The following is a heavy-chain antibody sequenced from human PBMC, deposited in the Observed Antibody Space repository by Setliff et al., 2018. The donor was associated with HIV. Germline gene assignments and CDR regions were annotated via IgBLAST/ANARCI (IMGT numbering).Heavy chain of an antibody. Sequence: SETLSLTCTVSGDSISGYYWSWIRQPAGKGLEWIGRIYSPIISTNYNPSLKSRVTISVDTSKNQFSLKLSSVTAADTAVYYCAREGGKLWFGELLYAFDIWGQGTMVTVSS. D-gene: IGHD3-10*01. CDR2: IYSPIIST. CDR3: AREGGKLWFGELLYAFDI. V-gene: IGHV4-4*07. CDR1: GDSISGYY. J-gene: IGHJ3*02.